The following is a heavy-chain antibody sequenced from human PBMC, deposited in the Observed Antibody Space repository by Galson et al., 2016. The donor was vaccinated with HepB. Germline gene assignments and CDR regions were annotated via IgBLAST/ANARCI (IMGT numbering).Heavy chain of an antibody. CDR2: IYPDDSHT. CDR3: AGCRTVFGGPNYFDP. Sequence: QSGAEVKKPGESLKISCKGSGYSFSSYWIAWVRQMPGKGLEWMGIIYPDDSHTIYGPSFQGHVTISADKSISTAYLQWSSLKASDTAMYYSAGCRTVFGGPNYFDPWAQGTLVTVSS. CDR1: GYSFSSYW. V-gene: IGHV5-51*01. D-gene: IGHD3-3*01. J-gene: IGHJ5*02.